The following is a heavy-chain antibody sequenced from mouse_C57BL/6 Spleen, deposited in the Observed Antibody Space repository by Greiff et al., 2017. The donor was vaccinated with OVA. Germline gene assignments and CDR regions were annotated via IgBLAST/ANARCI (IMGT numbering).Heavy chain of an antibody. D-gene: IGHD5-2*01. CDR3: ARRGIPAMDY. J-gene: IGHJ4*01. V-gene: IGHV1-26*01. CDR1: GYTFTDYY. Sequence: EVQLQQSGPELVKPGASVKISCKASGYTFTDYYMNWVKQSHGKSLEWIGDINPNNGGTSYNQKFKGKATLTVDKSSSTAYMELRSLTSEDSAVYYCARRGIPAMDYWGQGTSVTVSA. CDR2: INPNNGGT.